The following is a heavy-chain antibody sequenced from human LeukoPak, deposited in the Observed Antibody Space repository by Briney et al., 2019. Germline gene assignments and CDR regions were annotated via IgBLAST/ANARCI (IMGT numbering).Heavy chain of an antibody. CDR3: ARLPYDYVWGSYRPDAFDI. CDR1: GDSFSGNNY. CDR2: IYRSGAT. D-gene: IGHD3-16*02. Sequence: SETLSLTCAVSGDSFSGNNYWTWVRQPPGKGLEWIGEIYRSGATNYNPSLKSRVTVSQDKSKNQFSLKLSSVTAADTAVYYCARLPYDYVWGSYRPDAFDIWGQGTMVTVSS. J-gene: IGHJ3*02. V-gene: IGHV4-4*02.